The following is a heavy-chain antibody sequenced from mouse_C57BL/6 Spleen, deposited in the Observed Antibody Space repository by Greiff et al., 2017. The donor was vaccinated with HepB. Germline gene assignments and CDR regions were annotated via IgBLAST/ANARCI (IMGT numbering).Heavy chain of an antibody. Sequence: VQLQESGAELVKPGASVKLSCKASGYTFTEYTIHWVKQRSGQGLEWIGWFYPGSGSIKYNEKFKDKATLTADKSSSTVYMELSRLTSEDSAVYFCARHEVGHYSNPAWFAYWGQGTLVTVSA. D-gene: IGHD2-5*01. J-gene: IGHJ3*01. V-gene: IGHV1-62-2*01. CDR2: FYPGSGSI. CDR1: GYTFTEYT. CDR3: ARHEVGHYSNPAWFAY.